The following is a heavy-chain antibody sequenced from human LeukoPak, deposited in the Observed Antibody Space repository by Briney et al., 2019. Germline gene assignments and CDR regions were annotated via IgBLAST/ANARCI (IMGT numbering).Heavy chain of an antibody. CDR3: ARGSGTYYYDSGGYLNWFDP. D-gene: IGHD3-22*01. Sequence: PSETLSLTCTVSGASISSYYWSWIRQPPGKGLEWIGCIYDSGTTYYNPSLKSRVTISMDTSKNQFSLKLNSVTAADTAVYYCARGSGTYYYDSGGYLNWFDPWGQGILVTVSS. J-gene: IGHJ5*02. V-gene: IGHV4-59*08. CDR1: GASISSYY. CDR2: IYDSGTT.